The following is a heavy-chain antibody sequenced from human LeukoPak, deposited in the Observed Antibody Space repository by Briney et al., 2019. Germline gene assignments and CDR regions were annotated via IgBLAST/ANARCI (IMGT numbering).Heavy chain of an antibody. CDR2: IYYSGST. Sequence: PSQTLSLTCTVSGGSISSGGYYWSWIRQHPGKGLEWIGYIYYSGSTYYNPSLKSQVTISVDTSKNQFSLKLSSVTAADTAVYYCARNTAMVPFDYWGQGTLVTVSS. D-gene: IGHD5-18*01. J-gene: IGHJ4*02. V-gene: IGHV4-31*01. CDR1: GGSISSGGYY. CDR3: ARNTAMVPFDY.